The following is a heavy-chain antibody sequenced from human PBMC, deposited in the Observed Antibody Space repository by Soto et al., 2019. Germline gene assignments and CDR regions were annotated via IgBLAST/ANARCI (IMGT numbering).Heavy chain of an antibody. CDR2: IYTSGST. Sequence: SETLTLTCAVSGYFISSGYYWGWIRQPAGKGLEWIGRIYTSGSTNYNPSLKSRVTMSVDTSKNQFSLKLSSVTAADTAVYYCARACSSNSCYDVFDYWGQGTLVTVSS. D-gene: IGHD2-2*01. CDR1: GYFISSGYY. V-gene: IGHV4-4*07. J-gene: IGHJ4*02. CDR3: ARACSSNSCYDVFDY.